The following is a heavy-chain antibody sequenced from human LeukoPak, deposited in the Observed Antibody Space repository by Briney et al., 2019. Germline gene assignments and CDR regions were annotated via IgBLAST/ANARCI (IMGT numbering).Heavy chain of an antibody. CDR1: GFTFSNYA. Sequence: GGSLRLSCAASGFTFSNYAMTWVRQAPGKGLEWVSAISGNGGRTYSADSVQGRFTISRDNSKNTVYLQMDNLRAEDSAMYYCAKAHSISWPYAFDSWGQGTLVTVSS. D-gene: IGHD6-13*01. CDR3: AKAHSISWPYAFDS. J-gene: IGHJ4*02. CDR2: ISGNGGRT. V-gene: IGHV3-23*01.